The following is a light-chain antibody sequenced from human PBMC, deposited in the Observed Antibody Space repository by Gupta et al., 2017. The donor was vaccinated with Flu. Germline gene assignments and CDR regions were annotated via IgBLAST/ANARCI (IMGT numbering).Light chain of an antibody. CDR3: QQYNSYPGT. CDR1: QSISSW. V-gene: IGKV1-5*03. Sequence: PSTLSASEGDRVTITCRASQSISSWLAWYQQKPGKAPKLLIYKASNLEDGVPSRFSGRGSGTEFTLTISSLQPDDFATYYCQQYNSYPGTFGRGTKVEI. J-gene: IGKJ4*02. CDR2: KAS.